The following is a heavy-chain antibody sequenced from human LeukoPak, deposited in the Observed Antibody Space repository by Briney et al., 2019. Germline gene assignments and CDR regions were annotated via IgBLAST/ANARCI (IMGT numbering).Heavy chain of an antibody. Sequence: SETLSLTCTVSGGYITSSSYYWDGIRQPPGRGLEWIGYIYYSGSTYYNPSLKSRLTISVDTSKNQFSLKLSSVTAADTAVYYCARGPTGDEAFDIWGQGTMVTVSS. CDR3: ARGPTGDEAFDI. V-gene: IGHV4-39*07. D-gene: IGHD4-17*01. CDR2: IYYSGST. J-gene: IGHJ3*02. CDR1: GGYITSSSYY.